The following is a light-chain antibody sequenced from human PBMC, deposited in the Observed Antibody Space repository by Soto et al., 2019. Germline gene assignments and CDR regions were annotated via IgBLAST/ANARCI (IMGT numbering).Light chain of an antibody. CDR1: QSVSSSY. Sequence: EIVLTQSRGTRSLSLGERATLSFRARQSVSSSYLAWYQQKPGQAPRLLIYGASSRPTGIPDRFRGRGSGTDFTLTISTLEPEDFALFFCQQYASVACPFRPEPKVDI. CDR2: GAS. CDR3: QQYASVACP. J-gene: IGKJ3*01. V-gene: IGKV3-20*01.